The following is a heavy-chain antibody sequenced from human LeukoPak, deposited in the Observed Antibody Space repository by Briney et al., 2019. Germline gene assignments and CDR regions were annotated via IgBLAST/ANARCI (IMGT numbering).Heavy chain of an antibody. CDR1: GFTFSSYA. V-gene: IGHV3-30-3*01. Sequence: GRSLRLSCAASGFTFSSYAMHWVCQAPGKGLEWVAVISYDGSNKYYADSVKGRFTISRDNSKNTLYLQMNSLRAEDTAVYYCARTTRKVDYWGQGTLVTVSS. D-gene: IGHD1-14*01. CDR2: ISYDGSNK. J-gene: IGHJ4*02. CDR3: ARTTRKVDY.